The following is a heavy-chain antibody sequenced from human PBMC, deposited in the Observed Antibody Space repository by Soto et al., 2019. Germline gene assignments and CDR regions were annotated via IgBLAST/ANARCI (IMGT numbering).Heavy chain of an antibody. Sequence: GGSLRLSCVASGFTFSSYAMSWVRQAPGKGLDWVSAISGSGGSTYYAVSVKGRFTISRDNSKNTLYLQMNSLRAEDTAVYYCAKDRVRYFDWFPAPNWFDPWGQGTLVTVSS. D-gene: IGHD3-9*01. V-gene: IGHV3-23*01. CDR3: AKDRVRYFDWFPAPNWFDP. J-gene: IGHJ5*02. CDR2: ISGSGGST. CDR1: GFTFSSYA.